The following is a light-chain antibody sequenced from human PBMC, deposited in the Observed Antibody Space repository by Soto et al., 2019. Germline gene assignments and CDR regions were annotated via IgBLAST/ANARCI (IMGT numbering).Light chain of an antibody. J-gene: IGKJ2*01. V-gene: IGKV3-20*01. CDR2: GAY. CDR1: QSVSSSY. Sequence: EIVLTQSPGTLSLSPGESATLSCRASQSVSSSYLTWYQQKPGQAPRLLIYGAYNRATGIPDRFSGSGSGTAFTLAINRLEPEYFAVYYCQQYGSSPLMYTFGQGTKLEIK. CDR3: QQYGSSPLMYT.